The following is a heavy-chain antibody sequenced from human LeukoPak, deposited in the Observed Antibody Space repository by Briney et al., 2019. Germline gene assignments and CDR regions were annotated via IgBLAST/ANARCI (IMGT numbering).Heavy chain of an antibody. J-gene: IGHJ3*02. CDR2: ISAYNGNT. Sequence: ASVKVSCKASGYTFTSYGISWVRQAPGQGLEWMGWISAYNGNTNYAQKLQGRVTMTTDTSTSTAYMELRSLRSDDTAVYYCARVLSIAVAGGAAFDIWGQGTMVTVSS. CDR1: GYTFTSYG. D-gene: IGHD6-19*01. V-gene: IGHV1-18*01. CDR3: ARVLSIAVAGGAAFDI.